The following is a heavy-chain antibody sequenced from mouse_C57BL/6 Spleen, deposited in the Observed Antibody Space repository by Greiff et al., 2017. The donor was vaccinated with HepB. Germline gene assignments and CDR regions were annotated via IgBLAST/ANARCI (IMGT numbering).Heavy chain of an antibody. CDR1: GFTFSSYG. J-gene: IGHJ4*01. CDR3: ARETAQALDY. Sequence: DVQLQESGGDLVKPGGSLKLSCAASGFTFSSYGMSWVRQTPDKRLEWVATISSGGSYTYYPDSVKGRFTISRDNAKNTLYLQMSSLKSEDTAMYYCARETAQALDYWGQGTSVTVSS. V-gene: IGHV5-6*01. CDR2: ISSGGSYT. D-gene: IGHD3-2*02.